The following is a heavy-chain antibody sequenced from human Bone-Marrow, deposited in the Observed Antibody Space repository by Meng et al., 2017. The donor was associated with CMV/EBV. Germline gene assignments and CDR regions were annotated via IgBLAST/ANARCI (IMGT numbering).Heavy chain of an antibody. CDR2: IVVGSGNT. J-gene: IGHJ4*02. V-gene: IGHV1-58*01. CDR3: ARGRGRSITMVRGVMNILPDY. D-gene: IGHD3-10*01. CDR1: GFTFTSSA. Sequence: SVKVSCKASGFTFTSSAVQWVRQARGQRLEWIGWIVVGSGNTNYAQKFQGRVTMTRNTSISTAYMELSSLRSEDTAVYYCARGRGRSITMVRGVMNILPDYWGQGTLVTVSS.